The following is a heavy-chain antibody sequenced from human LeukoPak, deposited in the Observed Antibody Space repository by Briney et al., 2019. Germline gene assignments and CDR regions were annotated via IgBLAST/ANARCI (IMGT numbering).Heavy chain of an antibody. CDR2: ISGSGGST. CDR3: AKDNGDHYGSGQNEGFDP. J-gene: IGHJ5*02. Sequence: GGSLRLSCAASGFTFSSYAMSWVRQAPGKGLEWVSAISGSGGSTYYADSVKGRFTISRDNSKNTLYLQMNSLRAEDTAVYYCAKDNGDHYGSGQNEGFDPWGQGTLVTVSS. D-gene: IGHD3-10*01. CDR1: GFTFSSYA. V-gene: IGHV3-23*01.